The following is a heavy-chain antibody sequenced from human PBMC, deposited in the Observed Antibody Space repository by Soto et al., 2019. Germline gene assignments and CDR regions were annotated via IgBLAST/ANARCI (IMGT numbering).Heavy chain of an antibody. J-gene: IGHJ4*02. D-gene: IGHD3-3*01. CDR1: GGSISSSYW. CDR3: VTSLNYDFWRDGGRHYYFDY. V-gene: IGHV4-4*01. CDR2: IYHSGST. Sequence: TLSLTCAVSGGSISSSYWWNWVRQPPEKGLEWIGKIYHSGSTNYNPSLKNRVTISVDKSNNQFSLRLSSVTAADTAVYFCVTSLNYDFWRDGGRHYYFDYWGQGTLVTVSS.